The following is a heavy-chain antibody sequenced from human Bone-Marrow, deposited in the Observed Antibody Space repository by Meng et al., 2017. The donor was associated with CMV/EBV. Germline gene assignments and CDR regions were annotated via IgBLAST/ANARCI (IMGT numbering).Heavy chain of an antibody. Sequence: ASVKVSCKASGYTFTSYGISWVRQAPGQGLEWMGWISAYNGNTNYAQKLQGRVTMTTDTSTSTAYMELRSLRSDDTAVYYCARALPYYYGSGSYGPFAPWGQGTLVTFAS. CDR1: GYTFTSYG. J-gene: IGHJ5*02. CDR3: ARALPYYYGSGSYGPFAP. V-gene: IGHV1-18*01. D-gene: IGHD3-10*01. CDR2: ISAYNGNT.